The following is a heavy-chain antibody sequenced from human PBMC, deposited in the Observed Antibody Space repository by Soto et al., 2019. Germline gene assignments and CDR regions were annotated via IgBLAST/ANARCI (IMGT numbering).Heavy chain of an antibody. V-gene: IGHV3-30-3*01. D-gene: IGHD3-9*01. CDR2: THHVGSRT. Sequence: QVQLVDSGGGVFQLGSPLSLSLTPPCFFFIHYVMHGVRQPPGRGREGVAFTHHVGSRTYTADAGKGRFTISGDNSHNTLYLQMNSLTTEDTAVYYCARPGSGYDILTGQYFYYYHAMDVWGQGTTVVVSS. CDR1: CFFFIHYV. J-gene: IGHJ6*02. CDR3: ARPGSGYDILTGQYFYYYHAMDV.